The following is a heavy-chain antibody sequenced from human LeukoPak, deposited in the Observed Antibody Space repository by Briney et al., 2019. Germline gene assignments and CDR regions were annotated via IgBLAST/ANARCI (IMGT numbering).Heavy chain of an antibody. CDR1: GFTVSSNY. Sequence: GGSLRLSCAASGFTVSSNYMSWVRQAPGKGLEWVSVIYSGGSTYYADSVKGRFTISRDSSKNTLYLQMNSLRAEDTAVYYCAGSWKLERIAAADNFDYWGQGTLVTVSS. CDR2: IYSGGST. CDR3: AGSWKLERIAAADNFDY. V-gene: IGHV3-66*01. D-gene: IGHD6-13*01. J-gene: IGHJ4*02.